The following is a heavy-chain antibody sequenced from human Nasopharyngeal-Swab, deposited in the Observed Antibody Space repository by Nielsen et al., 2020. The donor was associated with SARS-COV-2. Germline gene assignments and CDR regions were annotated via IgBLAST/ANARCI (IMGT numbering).Heavy chain of an antibody. CDR2: ISGSGGST. D-gene: IGHD2-2*02. J-gene: IGHJ4*02. V-gene: IGHV3-23*01. Sequence: GESLKISCAASGFTFSSYAMSWVRQAPGKGLEWVSAISGSGGSTYYADSVKGWFTISRDNSKNTLYLQMNSLRAEDTAVYYCAKGGYCSSTSCYIDYWGQGTLVTVSS. CDR1: GFTFSSYA. CDR3: AKGGYCSSTSCYIDY.